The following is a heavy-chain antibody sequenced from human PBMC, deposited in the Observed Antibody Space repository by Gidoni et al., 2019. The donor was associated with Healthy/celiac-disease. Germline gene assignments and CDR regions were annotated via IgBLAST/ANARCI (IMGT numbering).Heavy chain of an antibody. CDR2: ISYIGST. Sequence: QLQLQESGPGLVKPSEPLSLTCTVHGGSISSSSYYWGWFRQPPGKGLEWIGSISYIGSTYYNPSLKSRVTISVDTSKNQFSLKLSSVTAADTAVYYCARRYSSSWHDAFDIWGQGTMVTVSS. J-gene: IGHJ3*02. D-gene: IGHD6-13*01. CDR1: GGSISSSSYY. CDR3: ARRYSSSWHDAFDI. V-gene: IGHV4-39*07.